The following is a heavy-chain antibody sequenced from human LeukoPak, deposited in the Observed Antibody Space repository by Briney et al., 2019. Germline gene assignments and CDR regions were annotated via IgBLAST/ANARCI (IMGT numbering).Heavy chain of an antibody. Sequence: PGGSLRLSCAVSGFTFSHYVMIWVRQAPGKGLEWVSGISGSGAAADYADSVKGRFTISRDNSKNTLYLQMNSLRAEDTAVYYCAKDPQRMTPNWFDPWGQGTLVTVSS. CDR2: ISGSGAAA. CDR1: GFTFSHYV. V-gene: IGHV3-23*01. J-gene: IGHJ5*02. CDR3: AKDPQRMTPNWFDP.